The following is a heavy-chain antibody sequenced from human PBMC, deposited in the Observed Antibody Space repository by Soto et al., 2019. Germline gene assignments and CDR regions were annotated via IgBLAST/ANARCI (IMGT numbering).Heavy chain of an antibody. Sequence: SVKVSCKASGGTFSSYAISGARQAPGQGLEWMGGIIPIFGTANYAQKFQGRVTITADESTSTAYMELSSLRSEDTAVYYCARDNPVVPAAIDWFDPWGQGTLVTVSS. CDR3: ARDNPVVPAAIDWFDP. D-gene: IGHD2-2*02. CDR2: IIPIFGTA. J-gene: IGHJ5*02. CDR1: GGTFSSYA. V-gene: IGHV1-69*13.